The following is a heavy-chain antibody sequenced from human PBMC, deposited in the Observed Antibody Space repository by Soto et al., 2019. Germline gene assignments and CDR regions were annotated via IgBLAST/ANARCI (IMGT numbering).Heavy chain of an antibody. J-gene: IGHJ5*01. V-gene: IGHV4-59*01. CDR2: IYYSGST. CDR3: ARYYDFWSGYYPADWFDS. D-gene: IGHD3-3*01. CDR1: GGSISSYY. Sequence: PSETLSLTCTVSGGSISSYYWSWIRQPPGKGLEWIGYIYYSGSTNYNPSLKSRVTISVDTSKNQFSLKLSSVTAADTAVYYCARYYDFWSGYYPADWFDSWGQGTLVIVSS.